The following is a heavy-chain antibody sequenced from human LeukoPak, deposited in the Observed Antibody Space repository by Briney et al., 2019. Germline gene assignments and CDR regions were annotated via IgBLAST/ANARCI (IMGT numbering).Heavy chain of an antibody. CDR2: ITSRSSYM. J-gene: IGHJ4*02. D-gene: IGHD6-13*01. Sequence: GGSLRLSCAASGFTFSDYSMNWVRQAPGKGLEWVSSITSRSSYMYYGDSVKGRFTISRDNAKNSLYLQMNSLRAEDTAVYYCTRDPIAAAASGGDNWGQGTLGTVSS. CDR3: TRDPIAAAASGGDN. CDR1: GFTFSDYS. V-gene: IGHV3-21*01.